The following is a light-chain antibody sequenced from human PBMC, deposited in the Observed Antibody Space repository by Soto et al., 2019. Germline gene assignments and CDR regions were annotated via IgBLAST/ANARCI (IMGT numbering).Light chain of an antibody. V-gene: IGLV1-40*01. Sequence: QSVLTQPPSVSGAPGHRVTISCTGSSSNIGAGYDVNWYQHVPGTAPKLLIYDNNNRPSGVPDRFSGSKSGTSASLAITGLQAEDEADYYCQSYDSGLSSYIFGTGTKVTVL. J-gene: IGLJ1*01. CDR2: DNN. CDR1: SSNIGAGYD. CDR3: QSYDSGLSSYI.